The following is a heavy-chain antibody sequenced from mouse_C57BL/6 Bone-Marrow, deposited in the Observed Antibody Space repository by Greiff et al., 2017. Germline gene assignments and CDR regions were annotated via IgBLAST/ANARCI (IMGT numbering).Heavy chain of an antibody. J-gene: IGHJ1*03. CDR2: INYDGSST. D-gene: IGHD2-3*01. Sequence: EVQRVESEGGLVQPGSSMKLSCTASGFTFSDYYMAWVRQAPEKGLEWVANINYDGSSTYYPASLKSRFIISRDTAKNILYLQMSSLKSEDTATYYCERVSNDGYYVWYFDVWGTGTTVTVSS. CDR3: ERVSNDGYYVWYFDV. V-gene: IGHV5-16*01. CDR1: GFTFSDYY.